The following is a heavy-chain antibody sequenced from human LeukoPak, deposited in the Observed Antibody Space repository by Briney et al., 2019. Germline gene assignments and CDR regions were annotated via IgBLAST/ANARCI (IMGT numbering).Heavy chain of an antibody. CDR2: IWYDGSNK. CDR1: GFSFSSHS. CDR3: ARGAYCSGGRCPGAFDI. D-gene: IGHD2-15*01. Sequence: PGGSLRLSCAASGFSFSSHSMNWVRQAPGKGLEWVTIIWYDGSNKNYADSVKGRFTISRDNSKNTLYLQMNSLRAEDTAVYYCARGAYCSGGRCPGAFDIWGQGTMVTVSS. V-gene: IGHV3-33*08. J-gene: IGHJ3*02.